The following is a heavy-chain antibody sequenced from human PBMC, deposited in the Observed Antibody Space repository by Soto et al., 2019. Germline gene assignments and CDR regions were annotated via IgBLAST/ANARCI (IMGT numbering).Heavy chain of an antibody. J-gene: IGHJ5*02. D-gene: IGHD3-3*01. V-gene: IGHV4-34*01. CDR2: INHTGGT. CDR1: CGSVNGYY. Sequence: SETLSLTCAFYCGSVNGYYWNWIRQPPGKGLEWIGEINHTGGTHYNPPLKSRVTMSVDTSKNQFSLRLSSVTAADTAIYYCATRITVFGLLIPPFDPWGQGTQVTVSS. CDR3: ATRITVFGLLIPPFDP.